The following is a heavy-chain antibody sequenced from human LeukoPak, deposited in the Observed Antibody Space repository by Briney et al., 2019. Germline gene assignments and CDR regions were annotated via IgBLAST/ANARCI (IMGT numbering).Heavy chain of an antibody. CDR2: IYYSGST. V-gene: IGHV4-31*03. Sequence: NASDTLSLTCTVSGGSISSGGYYWSWIRQHPGKGLEWIGYIYYSGSTYYNPSLKSRVTISVDTSKNQFSLKLSSVTAADTAVYYCARVITIFGVESFDYWGQGTLVTVSS. D-gene: IGHD3-3*01. J-gene: IGHJ4*02. CDR3: ARVITIFGVESFDY. CDR1: GGSISSGGYY.